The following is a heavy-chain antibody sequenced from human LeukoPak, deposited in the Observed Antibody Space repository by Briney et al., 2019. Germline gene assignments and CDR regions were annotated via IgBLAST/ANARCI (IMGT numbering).Heavy chain of an antibody. J-gene: IGHJ6*03. CDR1: GYTVSGYY. CDR2: INPNSGGT. V-gene: IGHV1-2*02. D-gene: IGHD1-26*01. Sequence: APVKVSCKASGYTVSGYYMHWVRQAPGQGLEWMGWINPNSGGTNYAQRFQGRVTMTRDTSISTAYMELSSLGSDDTAVYFCARDRARFSGSYFGVKGMPYNYYYMDVWGKGTTVTVSS. CDR3: ARDRARFSGSYFGVKGMPYNYYYMDV.